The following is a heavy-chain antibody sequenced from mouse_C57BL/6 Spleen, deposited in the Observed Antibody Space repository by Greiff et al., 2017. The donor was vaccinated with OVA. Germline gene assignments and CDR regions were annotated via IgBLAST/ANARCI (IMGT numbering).Heavy chain of an antibody. D-gene: IGHD1-1*01. CDR3: AREGGTVVPYYFDY. V-gene: IGHV1-39*01. Sequence: VQLQESGPELVKPGASVKISCKASGYSFTDYNMNWVKQSNGKSLEWIGVINPNYGTTSYNQKFKGKATLTVDQSSSTAYMQLNSLTSEDSAVYYCAREGGTVVPYYFDYWGQGTTLTVSS. CDR1: GYSFTDYN. J-gene: IGHJ2*01. CDR2: INPNYGTT.